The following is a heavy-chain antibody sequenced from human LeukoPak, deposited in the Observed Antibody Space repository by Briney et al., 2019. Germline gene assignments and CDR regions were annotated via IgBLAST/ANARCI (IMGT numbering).Heavy chain of an antibody. CDR3: ARDPFQSYGYNYPSYFDY. CDR2: ISYDGSNK. Sequence: GRSLRLSCAASGFTFSSYAMHWVRQAPGKGLEWVAVISYDGSNKYYADPVKGRFTISRDNSKNTLYLQMNSLRAEDTAVYYCARDPFQSYGYNYPSYFDYWGQGTLVTVSS. CDR1: GFTFSSYA. J-gene: IGHJ4*02. V-gene: IGHV3-30-3*01. D-gene: IGHD5-12*01.